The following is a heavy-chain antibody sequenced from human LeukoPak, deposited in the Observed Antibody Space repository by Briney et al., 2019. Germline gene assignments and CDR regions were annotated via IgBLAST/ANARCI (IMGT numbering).Heavy chain of an antibody. D-gene: IGHD2-2*01. Sequence: SETLSLTCAVYGGSFSDYYWSWIRQPPGKGLEWIGEINHSGSTNYNPSLKSRVTISVDTSKNQFSLKLSSVTAADTAVNYCARGRGYCSSTGCYAYFDYWGQGTLVTVSS. V-gene: IGHV4-34*01. CDR2: INHSGST. CDR3: ARGRGYCSSTGCYAYFDY. J-gene: IGHJ4*02. CDR1: GGSFSDYY.